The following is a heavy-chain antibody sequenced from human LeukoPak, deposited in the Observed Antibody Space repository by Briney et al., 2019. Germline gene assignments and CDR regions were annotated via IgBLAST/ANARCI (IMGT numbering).Heavy chain of an antibody. D-gene: IGHD1-26*01. CDR1: GFTFSSCA. CDR3: AKVWEWELLFHLRLNDAFDI. CDR2: ISGSGGST. J-gene: IGHJ3*02. Sequence: GGSLRLSCAASGFTFSSCAMSWVRQAPGKGLEWVSAISGSGGSTYYADSVKGRFAISRDNSKNTLYLQMNSLRAEDTAVYYCAKVWEWELLFHLRLNDAFDIWGQGTMVTVSS. V-gene: IGHV3-23*01.